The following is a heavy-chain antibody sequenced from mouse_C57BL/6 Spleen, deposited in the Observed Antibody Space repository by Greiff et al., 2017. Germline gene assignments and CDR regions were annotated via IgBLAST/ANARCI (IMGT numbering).Heavy chain of an antibody. CDR1: GYTFTSYW. V-gene: IGHV1-50*01. D-gene: IGHD4-1*01. J-gene: IGHJ2*01. Sequence: QVQLQQPGAELVKPGASVKLSCKASGYTFTSYWMQWVKQRPGQGLEWIGEIDPSDSYTNYNQKFKGKATLTVDTSSSTAYMQLSSLTSEDSAVYYCARGLGRHYWGKGTTLTVSS. CDR2: IDPSDSYT. CDR3: ARGLGRHY.